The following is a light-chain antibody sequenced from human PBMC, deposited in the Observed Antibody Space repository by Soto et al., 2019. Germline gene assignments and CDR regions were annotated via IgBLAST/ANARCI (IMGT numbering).Light chain of an antibody. CDR2: VGTGGIVG. Sequence: QLVLTQPPSASASLGASVTLTCTLSSGYSNYKVDWYQQRPGKGPRFVMRVGTGGIVGSKGDGIPDRFSVLGSGLNRYLTIKNIQEEDESDYHCGADHGSGSKFVDVFGGGTKLTVL. CDR3: GADHGSGSKFVDV. V-gene: IGLV9-49*01. J-gene: IGLJ2*01. CDR1: SGYSNYK.